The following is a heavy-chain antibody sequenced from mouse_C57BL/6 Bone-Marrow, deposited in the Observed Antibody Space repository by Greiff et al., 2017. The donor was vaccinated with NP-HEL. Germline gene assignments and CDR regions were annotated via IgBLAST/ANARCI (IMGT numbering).Heavy chain of an antibody. CDR3: ARGGCYAMDY. CDR2: INPYNGGT. Sequence: VQLQQSGPVLVKPGASVKMSCKASGYTFTDYYMNWVKQSHGKSLEWIGVINPYNGGTSYNQKFKGKATLTVDKSSSTAYMELNSLTSEDSAVYYCARGGCYAMDYWGQGTSVTVSS. CDR1: GYTFTDYY. V-gene: IGHV1-19*01. J-gene: IGHJ4*01.